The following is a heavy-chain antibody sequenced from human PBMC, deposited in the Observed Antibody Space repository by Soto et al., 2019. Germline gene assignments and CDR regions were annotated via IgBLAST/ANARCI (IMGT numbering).Heavy chain of an antibody. V-gene: IGHV3-21*01. CDR2: ISSSSSYI. CDR3: ARGPYYDILTGYPANFDY. CDR1: GFTFSSYS. Sequence: PGGSLRLSCAASGFTFSSYSMNWVRQAPGKGLEWVSSISSSSSYIYYADSVKGRFTISRDNAKNSLYLQMNSLRAEDTAVYYCARGPYYDILTGYPANFDYWGQGTLVTVSS. J-gene: IGHJ4*02. D-gene: IGHD3-9*01.